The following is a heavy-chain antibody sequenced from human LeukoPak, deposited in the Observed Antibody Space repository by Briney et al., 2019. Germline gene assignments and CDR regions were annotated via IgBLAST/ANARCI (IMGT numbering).Heavy chain of an antibody. CDR1: GFTFSSYG. CDR3: ARGTVAGRNY. Sequence: GGSLRLSCAAPGFTFSSYGMHWVRQAPGKGLEWVAVISYDGSNKYYADSVKGRFTISRDNSKNTLYLQMNSLRAEDTAVYYCARGTVAGRNYWGQGTLVTVSS. V-gene: IGHV3-30*03. D-gene: IGHD6-19*01. CDR2: ISYDGSNK. J-gene: IGHJ4*02.